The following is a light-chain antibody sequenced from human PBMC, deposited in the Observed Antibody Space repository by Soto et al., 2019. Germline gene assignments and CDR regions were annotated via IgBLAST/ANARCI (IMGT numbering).Light chain of an antibody. V-gene: IGKV1-5*03. J-gene: IGKJ1*01. Sequence: DIQMTQSPSTLSAFVGDRVTITCRTSQSIDTWLAWHQQKPGKAPKLLIYKASSLVIGVPSRFSGSGSGTEFTLTISSLQPDDAATYYCQQYNSYSEAFGQGTKVDIK. CDR3: QQYNSYSEA. CDR2: KAS. CDR1: QSIDTW.